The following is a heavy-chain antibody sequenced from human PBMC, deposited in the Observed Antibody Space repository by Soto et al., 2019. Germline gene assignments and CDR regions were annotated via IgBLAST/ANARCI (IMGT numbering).Heavy chain of an antibody. CDR3: ARDATGYSSGWPLFDY. Sequence: GGALRLSCAASAFTFSTYSMKWVRQGPGEGLEWVSYISSSSSTIYYADSVKGRFTISRDNAKNSLYLQLNSLRAEDTAVYYCARDATGYSSGWPLFDYWGQGTLVTVSS. V-gene: IGHV3-48*01. J-gene: IGHJ4*02. CDR1: AFTFSTYS. CDR2: ISSSSSTI. D-gene: IGHD6-19*01.